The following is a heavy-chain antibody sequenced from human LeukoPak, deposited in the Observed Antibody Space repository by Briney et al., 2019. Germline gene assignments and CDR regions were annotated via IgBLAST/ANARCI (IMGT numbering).Heavy chain of an antibody. Sequence: SETLSLTCTVSGGSISSSSYYWGWIRQPPGKGLEWIGSIYYSGSTYYNPSLTSRVTISVDTSKNQFSLKLSSVTAADTAVYYCARNPHLRVYDFWSGYTYYFDYWGQGTLVTVSS. CDR3: ARNPHLRVYDFWSGYTYYFDY. J-gene: IGHJ4*02. CDR2: IYYSGST. CDR1: GGSISSSSYY. V-gene: IGHV4-39*01. D-gene: IGHD3-3*01.